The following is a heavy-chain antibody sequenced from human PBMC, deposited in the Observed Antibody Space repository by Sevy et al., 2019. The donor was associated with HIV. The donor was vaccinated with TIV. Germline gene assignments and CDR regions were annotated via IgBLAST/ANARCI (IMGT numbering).Heavy chain of an antibody. CDR3: AKGVDHYDYVWGRYRSPIHFDY. D-gene: IGHD3-16*02. J-gene: IGHJ4*02. CDR2: IRGSGGST. V-gene: IGHV3-23*01. Sequence: EGSLRLSCAASGFTFSSYAMSWVRQAPGKELEWVSAIRGSGGSTYYADSVKGRFTISRDNSKNTLYLQMNSLRAEDTAVDYSAKGVDHYDYVWGRYRSPIHFDYWGQGTLVTVSS. CDR1: GFTFSSYA.